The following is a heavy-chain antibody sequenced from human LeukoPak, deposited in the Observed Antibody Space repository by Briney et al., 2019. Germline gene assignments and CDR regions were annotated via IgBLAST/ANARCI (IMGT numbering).Heavy chain of an antibody. CDR1: GFTLRYYG. V-gene: IGHV3-33*03. CDR2: IWSDGSNE. J-gene: IGHJ4*02. D-gene: IGHD6-6*01. Sequence: GRSLRLSCTASGFTLRYYGMHWVRQAPGKGLEWVALIWSDGSNENYADSVRGRFTISRDTSTNTLYLQMHSLRAEDTAVYYCASHALAARQLPEDYWGQGTLVTVSS. CDR3: ASHALAARQLPEDY.